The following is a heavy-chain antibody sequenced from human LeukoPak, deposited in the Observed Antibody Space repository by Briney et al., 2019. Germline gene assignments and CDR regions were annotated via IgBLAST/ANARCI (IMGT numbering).Heavy chain of an antibody. V-gene: IGHV4-30-4*01. CDR3: ASFWAGYGDAPGAFDP. D-gene: IGHD4-17*01. CDR1: GGSISSGDYY. Sequence: PSQTLSLTCTVSGGSISSGDYYWRGLRQPPGKGLEWIVYIYYSGSTYYNTSLKSRVTISVDKSKNQFSLKLSSVTAADTAVYYCASFWAGYGDAPGAFDPWGQGTLVTVSS. J-gene: IGHJ5*02. CDR2: IYYSGST.